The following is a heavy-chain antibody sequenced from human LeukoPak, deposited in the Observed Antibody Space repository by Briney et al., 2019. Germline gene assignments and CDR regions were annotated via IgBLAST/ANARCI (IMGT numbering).Heavy chain of an antibody. J-gene: IGHJ4*02. D-gene: IGHD1-14*01. V-gene: IGHV3-30*04. CDR1: GFTFSSYA. CDR3: ARDIKVVPPTFDY. CDR2: ISYDGSNK. Sequence: GGSLRLSCAASGFTFSSYAMHWVRQAPGKGLEWVAVISYDGSNKYYADSVKGRFTISRDNSKNTLYLQMNSLRAEDTAVYYCARDIKVVPPTFDYWGQGTLVTVSS.